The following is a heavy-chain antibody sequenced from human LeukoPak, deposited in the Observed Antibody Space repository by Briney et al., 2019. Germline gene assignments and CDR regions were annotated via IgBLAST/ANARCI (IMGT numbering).Heavy chain of an antibody. CDR2: INPNSGGT. Sequence: PGASVKVSCKASGYTFTGYYMHWVRQAPGQGLEWMGWINPNSGGTNYAQKFQGRVTMTRDTSISTAYMELSRLRSGDTAVYYCARVACSSTSCYFDYWGQGTLVTVSS. CDR1: GYTFTGYY. D-gene: IGHD2-2*01. J-gene: IGHJ4*02. CDR3: ARVACSSTSCYFDY. V-gene: IGHV1-2*02.